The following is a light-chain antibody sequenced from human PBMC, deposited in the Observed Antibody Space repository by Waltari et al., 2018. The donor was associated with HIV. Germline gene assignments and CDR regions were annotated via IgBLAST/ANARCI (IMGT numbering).Light chain of an antibody. CDR1: QSISNY. CDR3: QKYNSAPWT. Sequence: DIQMTQYQSPLSASVRDRVTITCRASQSISNYLDWYKQKPGKVPKLLIYAASTLQSGVPSRFSGSGSGTDFTLTISSLQPEDVAAYFCQKYNSAPWTFGQGTKVEIK. J-gene: IGKJ1*01. V-gene: IGKV1-27*01. CDR2: AAS.